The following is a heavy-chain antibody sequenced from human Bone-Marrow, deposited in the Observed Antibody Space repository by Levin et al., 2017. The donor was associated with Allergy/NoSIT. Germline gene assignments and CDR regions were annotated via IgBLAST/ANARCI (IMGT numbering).Heavy chain of an antibody. CDR1: GFTLSSFY. CDR3: TRGSRCRDDNCYSGNFDS. CDR2: ITGDGSVT. D-gene: IGHD2-21*02. Sequence: PGGSLRLSCAASGFTLSSFYIHWVRQVPGKGLVWVSRITGDGSVTWNADSVEGRFTVSRDNAKNTLDLQMNSLRAEDTGVYFCTRGSRCRDDNCYSGNFDSWGQGIPVIVSS. J-gene: IGHJ4*02. V-gene: IGHV3-74*01.